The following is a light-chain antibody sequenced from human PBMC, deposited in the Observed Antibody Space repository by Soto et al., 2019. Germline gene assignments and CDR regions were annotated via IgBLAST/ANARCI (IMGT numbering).Light chain of an antibody. Sequence: QSVLTQPPSVSGAPGQRVTISCTGSSSNIGAGHVVHWYQQFPGRAPNLLIYGSTNRPSGVPDRFSGSKSGTSASLAITGLQAEDEADYYFPSYDNGLSASVFGGGTKLTVL. CDR3: PSYDNGLSASV. J-gene: IGLJ2*01. CDR2: GST. V-gene: IGLV1-40*01. CDR1: SSNIGAGHV.